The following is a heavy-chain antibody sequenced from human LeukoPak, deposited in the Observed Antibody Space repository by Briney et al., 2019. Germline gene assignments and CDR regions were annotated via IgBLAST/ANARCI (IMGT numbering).Heavy chain of an antibody. CDR1: GGSFSGYY. V-gene: IGHV4-34*01. Sequence: SETLSLTCAVYGGSFSGYYWSWIRQPPGKGLEWIGEINHSGSTNYNPSLKSRVTISVDTSKNQFSLKLSSVTAADTAVYYCARKTLRYFDWLLYSYYFDYWGQGTLVTVSS. D-gene: IGHD3-9*01. J-gene: IGHJ4*02. CDR3: ARKTLRYFDWLLYSYYFDY. CDR2: INHSGST.